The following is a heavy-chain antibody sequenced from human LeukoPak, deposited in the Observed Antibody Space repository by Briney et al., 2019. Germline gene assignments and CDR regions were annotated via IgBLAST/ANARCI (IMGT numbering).Heavy chain of an antibody. CDR1: GYTFTGYY. D-gene: IGHD1-26*01. CDR3: AVFPGIVGATPLRNDAFDI. J-gene: IGHJ3*02. Sequence: ASVKVSCKASGYTFTGYYMHWVRQAPGQGLEWMGWINPNSGDTNYAQEFQGRVTMTRDTSINTAYMELSRLRSDDTAVYYCAVFPGIVGATPLRNDAFDIWGQGTMVTVSS. V-gene: IGHV1-2*02. CDR2: INPNSGDT.